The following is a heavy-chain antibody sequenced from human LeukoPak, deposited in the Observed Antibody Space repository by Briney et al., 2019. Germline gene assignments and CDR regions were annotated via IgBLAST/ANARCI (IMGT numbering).Heavy chain of an antibody. V-gene: IGHV3-23*01. CDR3: ARGDKALRTDTAMEFDY. CDR1: GFTFSSYA. Sequence: GGSLRLSCAVSGFTFSSYAMSWVRQAPGEGLEWVSTNSGSGDNTYYADSVRGRFTISRDNSKNTLYLQMNSLRAEDTAVYFCARGDKALRTDTAMEFDYWGQGTLVTVSS. CDR2: NSGSGDNT. J-gene: IGHJ4*02. D-gene: IGHD5-18*01.